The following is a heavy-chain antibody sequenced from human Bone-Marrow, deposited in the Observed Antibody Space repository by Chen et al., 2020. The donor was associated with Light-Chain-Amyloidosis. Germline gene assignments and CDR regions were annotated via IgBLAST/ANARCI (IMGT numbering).Heavy chain of an antibody. J-gene: IGHJ4*02. CDR2: MPTHVTKT. V-gene: IGHV3-74*01. CDR3: ARDRGRFSYNRGGLDS. CDR1: GFTLNTYW. D-gene: IGHD3-10*01. Sequence: EVQLVESGGALVQPGGSLRLSCAASGFTLNTYWMHWVRQPPGGGLVWVARMPTHVTKTVYADSVKGRFTVSRDDAKNTLYLEMNSLRVEDTGLYFCARDRGRFSYNRGGLDSWGQGTLVTVSS.